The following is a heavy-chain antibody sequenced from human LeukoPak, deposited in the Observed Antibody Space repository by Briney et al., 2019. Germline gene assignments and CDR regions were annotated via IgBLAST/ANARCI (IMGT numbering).Heavy chain of an antibody. D-gene: IGHD4-17*01. CDR2: INPNSGGT. CDR3: ARAMTTVTVNWFDP. V-gene: IGHV1-2*06. J-gene: IGHJ5*02. CDR1: GYTFTGYY. Sequence: ASVKVSCKASGYTFTGYYMHWVRQAPGQGLEWMGRINPNSGGTNYAQKFQGRVTMTRDTSISTAYMELSRLKSVDTAVYYCARAMTTVTVNWFDPWGQGTLVTVSS.